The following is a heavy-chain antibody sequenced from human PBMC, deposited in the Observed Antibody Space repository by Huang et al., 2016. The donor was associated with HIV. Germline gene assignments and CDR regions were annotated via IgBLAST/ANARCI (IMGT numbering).Heavy chain of an antibody. CDR2: INPGNGKI. J-gene: IGHJ3*01. CDR3: ARAARGDGYQGAFDV. D-gene: IGHD2-2*03. Sequence: QGQLVQSGAEMKKPGASVKLSCKASGYVFTSYAIHWLRRAPGQSLQWMGWINPGNGKIPFSQHFQGRVTISRDTSINTVFLELSHLRPGDTAVYYCARAARGDGYQGAFDVWGQGTVVTASS. V-gene: IGHV1-3*01. CDR1: GYVFTSYA.